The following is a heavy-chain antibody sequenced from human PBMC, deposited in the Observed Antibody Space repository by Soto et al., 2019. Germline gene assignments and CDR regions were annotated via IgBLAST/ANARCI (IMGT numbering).Heavy chain of an antibody. J-gene: IGHJ3*01. Sequence: VQLVESGGGLVQPGGSLRLSCGASGFTFSSYWMSWVRQAPGKGLEWVANIKQDGDEKYNVDSVKGRFTISRDNAKNSLDLQMNSLRAEDTAVYYCARVYCSDASCYSPDDAFDFWGQGTMVSVSS. CDR2: IKQDGDEK. D-gene: IGHD2-15*01. V-gene: IGHV3-7*01. CDR1: GFTFSSYW. CDR3: ARVYCSDASCYSPDDAFDF.